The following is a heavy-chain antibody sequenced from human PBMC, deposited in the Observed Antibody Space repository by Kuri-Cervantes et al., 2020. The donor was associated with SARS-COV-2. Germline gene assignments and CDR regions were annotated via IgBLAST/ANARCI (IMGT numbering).Heavy chain of an antibody. CDR1: GGSFSGYY. V-gene: IGHV4-34*01. J-gene: IGHJ6*02. CDR2: INHSGST. D-gene: IGHD2-8*01. CDR3: ARGVVGYCTNGVCYRPYYYGMDV. Sequence: ESLKISCAVYGGSFSGYYWSWIRQPPGKGLEWIGEINHSGSTNYNPFLKSRVTISVDTSKNQFSLKLSSVTAADTAVYYCARGVVGYCTNGVCYRPYYYGMDVWGQGTTVTVSS.